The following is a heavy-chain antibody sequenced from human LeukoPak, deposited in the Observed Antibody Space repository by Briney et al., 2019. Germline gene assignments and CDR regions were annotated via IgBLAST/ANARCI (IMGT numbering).Heavy chain of an antibody. CDR1: GYTFLNYG. V-gene: IGHV1-18*01. Sequence: GASVKVSCKASGYTFLNYGISWVRQAPGQGLEWMGWISAYNGNTNYAQKLQGRVSMTTDTSTNTAYMELRSLRSDDTAVYYCARDIPTDYDSSGNHNFYFDFWGQGTLVTVSS. J-gene: IGHJ4*02. D-gene: IGHD3-22*01. CDR3: ARDIPTDYDSSGNHNFYFDF. CDR2: ISAYNGNT.